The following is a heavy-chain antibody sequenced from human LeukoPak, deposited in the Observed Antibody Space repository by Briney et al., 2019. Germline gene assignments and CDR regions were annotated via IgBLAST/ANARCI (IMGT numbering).Heavy chain of an antibody. V-gene: IGHV3-30*01. CDR3: ARDPDCSSTSCYNPPGWFDP. CDR2: ISYDGSNK. Sequence: GGSLRLSCAASGFTFSSYAMHWVRQAPGKGLEWVAVISYDGSNKYYADSVKGRFTISRDNSKNTLYLQMNSLRAEDTAVYCCARDPDCSSTSCYNPPGWFDPWGQGTLVTVSS. D-gene: IGHD2-2*01. J-gene: IGHJ5*02. CDR1: GFTFSSYA.